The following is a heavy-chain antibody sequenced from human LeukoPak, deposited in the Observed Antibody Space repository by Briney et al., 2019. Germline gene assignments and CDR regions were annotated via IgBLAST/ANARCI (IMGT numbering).Heavy chain of an antibody. D-gene: IGHD2-2*01. CDR2: IKTDGSEK. J-gene: IGHJ1*01. V-gene: IGHV3-7*01. Sequence: GGSLRLSCAASGFTFSSYAMSWVRQAPGKGLEWVANIKTDGSEKYYVDSVRGRFTISRDNAKNSLYLQMNSLRAEDTAVYYCATYSSRNAREFQSWGQGTLVTVSS. CDR3: ATYSSRNAREFQS. CDR1: GFTFSSYA.